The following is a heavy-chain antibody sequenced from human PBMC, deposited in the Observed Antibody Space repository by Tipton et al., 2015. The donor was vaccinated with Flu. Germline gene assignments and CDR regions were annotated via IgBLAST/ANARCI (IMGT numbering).Heavy chain of an antibody. V-gene: IGHV4-59*01. CDR3: ARDRGAWNYEGDKYYHYGMDV. D-gene: IGHD1-7*01. CDR2: IYDSGSP. CDR1: GGSISNYY. J-gene: IGHJ6*02. Sequence: LRLSCTVSGGSISNYYWSWIRQPPGKGLEWIGDIYDSGSPKYNPSLKSRVTISINTSRTQFSLRLSSVTAADAAVYYCARDRGAWNYEGDKYYHYGMDVWGQGTTVTVSS.